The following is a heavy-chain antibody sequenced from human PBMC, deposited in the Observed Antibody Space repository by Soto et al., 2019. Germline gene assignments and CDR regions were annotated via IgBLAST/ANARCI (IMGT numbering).Heavy chain of an antibody. J-gene: IGHJ5*02. V-gene: IGHV3-48*03. CDR1: GFTFSSYE. Sequence: GGSLRLSCVASGFTFSSYEMNWVRQAPGKGLEWVSYISSSGSTIYYADSVKGRFTISRDNAKNSLYLQMNSLRAEDTAVYYCARDQLPYYYDSSLPFDPWGQGTLVTVSS. CDR2: ISSSGSTI. CDR3: ARDQLPYYYDSSLPFDP. D-gene: IGHD3-22*01.